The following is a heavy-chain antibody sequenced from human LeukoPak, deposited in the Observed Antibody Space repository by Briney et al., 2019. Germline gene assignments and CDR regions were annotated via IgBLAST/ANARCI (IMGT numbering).Heavy chain of an antibody. CDR3: ARTCSSTSCYYFDY. V-gene: IGHV1-69*04. J-gene: IGHJ4*02. Sequence: SVKVSCKASGGTFSSYAISWVRQASGQGLEWMGRIIPILGIANYAQKFQGRVTITADKSTSTAYMELSSLRSEDTAVYYCARTCSSTSCYYFDYWGQGTLVTVSS. CDR2: IIPILGIA. CDR1: GGTFSSYA. D-gene: IGHD2-2*01.